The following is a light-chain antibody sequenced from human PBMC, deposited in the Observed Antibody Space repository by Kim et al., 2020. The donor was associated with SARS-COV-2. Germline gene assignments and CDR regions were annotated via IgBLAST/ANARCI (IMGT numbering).Light chain of an antibody. V-gene: IGLV3-19*01. J-gene: IGLJ2*01. Sequence: SSELTQDPAVSVALGQTGRITCQGDGLRRYYASWYQQKPGQAPVLVIYGKNNRPSGIPDRFSGSSSGNTASLTITGAQAEDEADYYCNSRDSSGNHLVFGGGTQLTVL. CDR2: GKN. CDR3: NSRDSSGNHLV. CDR1: GLRRYY.